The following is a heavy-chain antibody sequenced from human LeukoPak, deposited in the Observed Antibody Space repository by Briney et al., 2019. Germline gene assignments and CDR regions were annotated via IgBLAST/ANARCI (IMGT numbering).Heavy chain of an antibody. J-gene: IGHJ6*02. Sequence: PGGSLRLSCAASGFIFSSYGMHWVRQAPGKGLEWVAVIWYDGSNKYYADSVKGRFTISRDNSKNTLYLQMNSLRAEDTAVYYCAKDRGCSGGSCYWGAPYYYYGMDVWGQGTTVTVSS. CDR3: AKDRGCSGGSCYWGAPYYYYGMDV. D-gene: IGHD2-15*01. CDR2: IWYDGSNK. V-gene: IGHV3-33*06. CDR1: GFIFSSYG.